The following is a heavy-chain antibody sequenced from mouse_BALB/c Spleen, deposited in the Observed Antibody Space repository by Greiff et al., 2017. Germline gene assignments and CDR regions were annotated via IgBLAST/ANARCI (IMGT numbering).Heavy chain of an antibody. J-gene: IGHJ1*01. D-gene: IGHD2-4*01. Sequence: EVQLQESGPGLVKPSQSLSLTCSVTGYSITSGYYWNWIRQFPGNKLEWMGYISYDGSNNYNPSLKNRISITRDTSKNQFFLKLNSVTTEDTATYYCAREATMITAIDWYFDVWGAGTTVNVSS. V-gene: IGHV3-6*02. CDR1: GYSITSGYY. CDR3: AREATMITAIDWYFDV. CDR2: ISYDGSN.